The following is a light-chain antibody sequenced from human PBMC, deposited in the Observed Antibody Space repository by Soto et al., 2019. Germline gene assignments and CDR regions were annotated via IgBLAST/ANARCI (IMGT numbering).Light chain of an antibody. CDR3: SSYAGSNTLV. CDR1: SSDVDIYNY. CDR2: EVT. V-gene: IGLV2-8*01. Sequence: QSVLTQPPSASGSPGASVTISYTGTSSDVDIYNYVSWYQQHPGKAPKLIIYEVTKRPSGVPDRFSGSKSGNTASLTVSGLQTEDEAEYYCSSYAGSNTLVFGTGTKLTVL. J-gene: IGLJ1*01.